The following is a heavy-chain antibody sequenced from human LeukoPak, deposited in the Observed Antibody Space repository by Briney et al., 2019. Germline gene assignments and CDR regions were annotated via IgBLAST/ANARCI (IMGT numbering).Heavy chain of an antibody. CDR1: GGSISSSNW. Sequence: SETLSLTCAVSGGSISSSNWWSWVRQPPGKGLEWIGEIYHSGSTNYTPSLKSRVTISVDKSKNQFSLKLSSVTAADTAVYYCAKNSGSYSFDYWGQGTLVTVSS. D-gene: IGHD1-26*01. J-gene: IGHJ4*02. CDR3: AKNSGSYSFDY. CDR2: IYHSGST. V-gene: IGHV4-4*02.